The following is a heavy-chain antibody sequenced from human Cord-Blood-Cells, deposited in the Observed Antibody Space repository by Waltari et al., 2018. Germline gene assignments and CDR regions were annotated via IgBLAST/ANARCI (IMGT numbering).Heavy chain of an antibody. D-gene: IGHD2-8*01. CDR1: GGSISSSSYY. CDR3: ARRLQYMYVPYNWFDP. Sequence: QLQLQESGPGLVKPSETLSLTCTVSGGSISSSSYYWGWIRQPPGKGLEWIGSIYYSGSTYHNPSLKSRVTISVDTSKNQFSLKLSSVTAADTAVYYCARRLQYMYVPYNWFDPWGQGTLVTVSS. V-gene: IGHV4-39*01. J-gene: IGHJ5*02. CDR2: IYYSGST.